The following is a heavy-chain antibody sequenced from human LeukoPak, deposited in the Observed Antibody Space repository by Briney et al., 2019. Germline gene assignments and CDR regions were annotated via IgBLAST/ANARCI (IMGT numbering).Heavy chain of an antibody. CDR1: GGSISSYD. Sequence: SETLSLTCTVSGGSISSYDWIWIRQPRGKALEWIGYIYYSGSTNYNPSLKSRVTISVDTSKNQFSLKLSSVTAADTAVYYCARQGRYCSSTSCYVWFDPWGQGTLVTVSS. D-gene: IGHD2-2*01. CDR3: ARQGRYCSSTSCYVWFDP. V-gene: IGHV4-59*08. CDR2: IYYSGST. J-gene: IGHJ5*02.